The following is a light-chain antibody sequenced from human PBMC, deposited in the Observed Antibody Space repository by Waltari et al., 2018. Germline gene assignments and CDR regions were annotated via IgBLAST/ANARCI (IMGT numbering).Light chain of an antibody. CDR3: QNHERLPAM. Sequence: SLSPGERATLAGRASQSVSRYLAWYQQKPGQAPRLLIYGASSRATGIPDFSLTISRLEPEDFAVYYCQNHERLPAMFGQGTKVEIK. CDR1: QSVSRY. J-gene: IGKJ1*01. V-gene: IGKV3-20*01. CDR2: GAS.